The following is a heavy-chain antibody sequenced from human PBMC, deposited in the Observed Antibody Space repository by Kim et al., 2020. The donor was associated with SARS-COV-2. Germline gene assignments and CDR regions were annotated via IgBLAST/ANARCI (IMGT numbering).Heavy chain of an antibody. CDR2: ISYGGSKT. CDR1: GFTFSSYG. J-gene: IGHJ3*02. Sequence: GGSLRLSCAASGFTFSSYGMHWVRQAPGKGLEWVAVISYGGSKTYYADSAKGRFTISRDNSKNTLYLQMNSLRAEDTAVYYCAKAYSVLGFGDLFNSAFDIWGQGTMVTVSS. V-gene: IGHV3-30*18. CDR3: AKAYSVLGFGDLFNSAFDI. D-gene: IGHD3-10*01.